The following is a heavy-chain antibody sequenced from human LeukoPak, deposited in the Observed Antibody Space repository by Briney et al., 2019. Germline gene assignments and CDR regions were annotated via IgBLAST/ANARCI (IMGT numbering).Heavy chain of an antibody. CDR1: GFTVSSNY. V-gene: IGHV3-23*01. CDR2: ISGSGGST. CDR3: AKDRVVVVAATPGMDY. D-gene: IGHD2-15*01. J-gene: IGHJ4*02. Sequence: GGSLRLSCAASGFTVSSNYMSWVRQAPGKGLEWVSVISGSGGSTYYADSVKGRFTISRDNSKNTLYLQMNSLRAEDTAVYYCAKDRVVVVAATPGMDYWGQGTLVIVSS.